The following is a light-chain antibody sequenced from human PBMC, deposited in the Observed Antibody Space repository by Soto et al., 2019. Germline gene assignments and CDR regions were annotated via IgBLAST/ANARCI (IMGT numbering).Light chain of an antibody. V-gene: IGKV4-1*01. J-gene: IGKJ5*01. CDR1: QSVLYSSNNKNY. Sequence: DIVMTQSPDSLAVSLGERATINCKSSQSVLYSSNNKNYLAWYQQKPGQPPKLLIYWASTRESGVTDRFSGSGSGTDVTLTISSLQAEDVAVYYCQQYYSTPITFGQGTRLEIK. CDR3: QQYYSTPIT. CDR2: WAS.